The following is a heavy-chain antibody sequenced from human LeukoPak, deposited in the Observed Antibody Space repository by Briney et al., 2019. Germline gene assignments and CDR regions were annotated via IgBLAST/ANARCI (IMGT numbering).Heavy chain of an antibody. Sequence: SETLSLTCTVSGGSISCSNWWSWVRQPPGKGLEWIGEIYHSGSTNYNPSLKSRVTISVDKSKNQFSLKLSSVTAADTAVYYCARITDHVDMFDYWGQGTLVTVSS. V-gene: IGHV4-4*02. J-gene: IGHJ4*02. CDR1: GGSISCSNW. CDR2: IYHSGST. CDR3: ARITDHVDMFDY. D-gene: IGHD5-12*01.